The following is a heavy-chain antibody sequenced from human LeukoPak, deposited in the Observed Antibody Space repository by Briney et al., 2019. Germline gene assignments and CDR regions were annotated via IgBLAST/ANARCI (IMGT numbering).Heavy chain of an antibody. V-gene: IGHV3-20*01. J-gene: IGHJ3*02. Sequence: GSLRLSCAASGFTFDDYGMSWVRQAPGRGLEWVSGINWNGGSTGYADSVKGRFTISRDNAKNSLYLQMNSLRAEDTALYHCARAPGQPARDAFDIWGQGTMVTVSS. CDR2: INWNGGST. CDR3: ARAPGQPARDAFDI. CDR1: GFTFDDYG.